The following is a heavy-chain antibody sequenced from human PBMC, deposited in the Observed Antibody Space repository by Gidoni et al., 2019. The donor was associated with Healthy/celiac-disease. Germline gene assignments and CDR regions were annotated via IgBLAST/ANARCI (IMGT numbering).Heavy chain of an antibody. CDR2: ISSSSSYI. V-gene: IGHV3-21*01. J-gene: IGHJ4*02. D-gene: IGHD3-10*01. CDR1: GFTFSSYS. Sequence: EVQLVESGGGLVKPGGSLRLSCAASGFTFSSYSMNWVRQAPGKGLEWVSSISSSSSYIYYADSVKGRFTISRDNAKNSLYLQMNSLRAEDTAVYYCARDPAMVRGGLSYYFDYWGQGTLVTVSS. CDR3: ARDPAMVRGGLSYYFDY.